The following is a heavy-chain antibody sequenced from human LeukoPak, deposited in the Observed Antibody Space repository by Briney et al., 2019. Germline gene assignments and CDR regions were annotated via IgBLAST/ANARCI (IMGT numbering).Heavy chain of an antibody. CDR2: IYYSGAT. V-gene: IGHV4-59*01. D-gene: IGHD3-22*01. Sequence: SETLSLTCTVSGGSISSYYWSWIRQPPGKGLEWIGYIYYSGATNYNPSLKSRVTISVDTSKKEISLKLSSVTAADTAVYYCARGPYYYDSSGYYLGYWGQGTLVTVSS. J-gene: IGHJ4*02. CDR1: GGSISSYY. CDR3: ARGPYYYDSSGYYLGY.